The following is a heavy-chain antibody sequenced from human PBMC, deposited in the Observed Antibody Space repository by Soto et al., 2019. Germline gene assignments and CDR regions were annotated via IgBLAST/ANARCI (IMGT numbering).Heavy chain of an antibody. Sequence: AETLSLTCTVSSGSISVTNVFWGWVRQPPGKGLEWIGNIDYSGTAYFSPSLATRVTFHVDTSKNQFSLTLYSVTAADTAVYYCARITGRHLDYWGQGILVTVSS. J-gene: IGHJ4*02. CDR2: IDYSGTA. D-gene: IGHD1-20*01. CDR1: SGSISVTNVF. CDR3: ARITGRHLDY. V-gene: IGHV4-39*01.